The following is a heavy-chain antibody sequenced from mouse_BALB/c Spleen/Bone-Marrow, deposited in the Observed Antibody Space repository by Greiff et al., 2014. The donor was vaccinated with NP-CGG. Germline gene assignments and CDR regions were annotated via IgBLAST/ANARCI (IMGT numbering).Heavy chain of an antibody. Sequence: EVHLLESGGGLVKPGGSLKLSCAASGFTFSSYTMSWVRQTPEKRLEWVANISNGGSYTYYPDSAKGRFTISRDNAKNTLYLQMSRLKSEGTAMYYGTRERGGITTVVATPFDYWGQGTTLTVSS. CDR2: ISNGGSYT. V-gene: IGHV5-6-4*01. CDR1: GFTFSSYT. J-gene: IGHJ2*01. D-gene: IGHD1-1*01. CDR3: TRERGGITTVVATPFDY.